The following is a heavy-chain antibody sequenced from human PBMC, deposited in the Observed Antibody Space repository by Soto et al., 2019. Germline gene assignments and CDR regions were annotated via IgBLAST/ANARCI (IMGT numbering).Heavy chain of an antibody. Sequence: SQTLSLTCAISGDSVSSNSAAWNWIRQSPSRGLEWLGRTYYRSKWYNDYAVSVKSRITINPDTSKNQFSLQLNSVTPEDTAVYYCARRYCSGGSCHEGVFDYWGQGTLVTVSS. J-gene: IGHJ4*02. CDR2: TYYRSKWYN. CDR3: ARRYCSGGSCHEGVFDY. V-gene: IGHV6-1*01. CDR1: GDSVSSNSAA. D-gene: IGHD2-15*01.